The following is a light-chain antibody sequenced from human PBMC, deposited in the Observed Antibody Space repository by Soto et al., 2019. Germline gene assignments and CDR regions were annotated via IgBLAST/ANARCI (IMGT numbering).Light chain of an antibody. CDR2: EVS. J-gene: IGLJ1*01. CDR1: SSDVGGYNY. Sequence: QSALTQPASVSGSPGQSITISCTGTSSDVGGYNYVSWYQQHPGEAPKLMIYEVSNRPSGVSNRFSGSKSGNTASLTISGLQAEGEADYYCSSYTSSSAYVFGTGTKLTVL. V-gene: IGLV2-14*01. CDR3: SSYTSSSAYV.